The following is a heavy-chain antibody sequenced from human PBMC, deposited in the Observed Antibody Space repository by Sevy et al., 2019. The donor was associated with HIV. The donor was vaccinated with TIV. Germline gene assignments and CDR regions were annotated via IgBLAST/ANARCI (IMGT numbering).Heavy chain of an antibody. Sequence: GGSLRLSCAASGFTFSSYAMSWVRQAPGKGLEWVSAISGSGGSTYYADSVKGRFTISRENSKNTLYLQMNSLRAEDTAVYYCAKINDSSGYYLAYFDYWGQGTLVTVSS. CDR3: AKINDSSGYYLAYFDY. J-gene: IGHJ4*02. CDR1: GFTFSSYA. D-gene: IGHD3-22*01. V-gene: IGHV3-23*01. CDR2: ISGSGGST.